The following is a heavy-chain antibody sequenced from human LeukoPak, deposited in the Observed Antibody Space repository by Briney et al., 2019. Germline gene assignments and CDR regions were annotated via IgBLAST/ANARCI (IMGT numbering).Heavy chain of an antibody. V-gene: IGHV3-9*01. CDR3: TTLSRNVDRPDY. CDR1: GFRFNDYA. D-gene: IGHD5-12*01. CDR2: INWNSGGI. J-gene: IGHJ4*02. Sequence: GGSLRLSCAASGFRFNDYAMHWVRQAPGKGLEWVSGINWNSGGIGYADSVKGRFTISRDNAKTSLYLQMNSLKTEDTAVYYCTTLSRNVDRPDYWGQGTLVTVSS.